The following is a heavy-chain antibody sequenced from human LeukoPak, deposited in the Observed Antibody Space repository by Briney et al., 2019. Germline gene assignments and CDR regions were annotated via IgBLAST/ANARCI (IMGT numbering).Heavy chain of an antibody. Sequence: GGSMRLSCAASGFIFSNYGMHWVRQAPGKGLEWVAFIRYDESNKFYADSVKGRFTISRDNSKNILFLQMNSLRAEDTAVYYCATMQWLEGVDWFDPWGQGALVTVSS. V-gene: IGHV3-30*02. D-gene: IGHD6-19*01. CDR3: ATMQWLEGVDWFDP. J-gene: IGHJ5*02. CDR2: IRYDESNK. CDR1: GFIFSNYG.